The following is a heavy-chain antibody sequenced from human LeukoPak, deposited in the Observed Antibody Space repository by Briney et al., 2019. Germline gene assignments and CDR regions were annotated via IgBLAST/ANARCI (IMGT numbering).Heavy chain of an antibody. J-gene: IGHJ4*02. D-gene: IGHD2-15*01. CDR3: ARESVGGDYFDY. CDR1: GYTFTSYA. V-gene: IGHV1-3*01. Sequence: ASVKVSCKTSGYTFTSYAMHWVRQAPGHRLEWMGWINAGNGNTKYSQKFQGRVTITRDTSASTAYMELSSLRSEDTAVYYCARESVGGDYFDYWGQGTLVTVSS. CDR2: INAGNGNT.